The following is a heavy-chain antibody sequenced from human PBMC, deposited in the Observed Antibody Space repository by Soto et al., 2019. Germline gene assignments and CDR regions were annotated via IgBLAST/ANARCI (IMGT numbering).Heavy chain of an antibody. J-gene: IGHJ5*02. CDR2: ISDGGGAI. V-gene: IGHV3-48*03. D-gene: IGHD1-26*01. Sequence: EVQLVESGGGLVQPGGSLRLSCAASGFSFSSYEMNWVRQAPGKGLEWVSYISDGGGAIHYADSVKGRFTVSRDNAKSSLYPQMNSLRAEDTALYYCARDIGGGNWFDPWGQGTLVTVSS. CDR3: ARDIGGGNWFDP. CDR1: GFSFSSYE.